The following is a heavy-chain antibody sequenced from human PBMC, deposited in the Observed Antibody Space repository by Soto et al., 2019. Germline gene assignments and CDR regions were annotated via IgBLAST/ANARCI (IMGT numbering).Heavy chain of an antibody. V-gene: IGHV3-33*01. CDR3: ARSGGPTVTGLWHFDS. J-gene: IGHJ4*02. CDR2: IWYDGTQK. Sequence: QVQLVESGGGVVQPGRSLRLSCETSGFTFNIYSMHWVRQPPGKGLEWLAAIWYDGTQKYYAESAKGRFTITRDNSKHTLYLKANSLRAEETAVSYCARSGGPTVTGLWHFDSWGQGTLVTVAS. D-gene: IGHD4-17*01. CDR1: GFTFNIYS.